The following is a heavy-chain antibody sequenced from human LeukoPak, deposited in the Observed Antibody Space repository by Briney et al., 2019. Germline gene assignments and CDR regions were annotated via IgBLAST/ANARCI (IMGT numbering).Heavy chain of an antibody. D-gene: IGHD4-11*01. CDR1: GFTFSDYY. J-gene: IGHJ5*02. CDR2: ISSSGSTI. Sequence: PGGSLRLSCAASGFTFSDYYMSWIRQAPGKGLEWVSYISSSGSTIYYADSVKGRFTISRDNAKNSLYLQMNSLRAEDTAVYYCARDPRPSNYVPYNWFDPWGQGTLVTVSS. V-gene: IGHV3-11*04. CDR3: ARDPRPSNYVPYNWFDP.